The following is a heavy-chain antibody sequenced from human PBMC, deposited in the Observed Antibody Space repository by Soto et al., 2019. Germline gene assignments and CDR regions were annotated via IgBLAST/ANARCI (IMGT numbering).Heavy chain of an antibody. CDR2: MDSGGTTI. CDR1: GFTFSTYW. D-gene: IGHD3-10*01. J-gene: IGHJ4*02. Sequence: VQLVESGGGLVQPGGSLRLSCAASGFTFSTYWMHWVRQAPGEGLVWVSRMDSGGTTINYADAVKGRFTISRDNAKNTLYLQMDSLRAEDTAVYYCSTSGYYRFDFWGQGTLVTASS. V-gene: IGHV3-74*01. CDR3: STSGYYRFDF.